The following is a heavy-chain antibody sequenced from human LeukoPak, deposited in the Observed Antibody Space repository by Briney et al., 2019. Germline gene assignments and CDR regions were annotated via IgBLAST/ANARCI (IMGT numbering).Heavy chain of an antibody. CDR3: ARDKHIGSYTDDY. J-gene: IGHJ4*02. CDR1: GYTFTGYY. V-gene: IGHV1-2*02. Sequence: ASVKVSCKASGYTFTGYYMHWVRQAPGQGLEWMGWINPDSGGTNYAQKFQGRVTMTRDTSISTAYMELSRLRSDETALYYCARDKHIGSYTDDYWGQGNLVTVSS. D-gene: IGHD1-26*01. CDR2: INPDSGGT.